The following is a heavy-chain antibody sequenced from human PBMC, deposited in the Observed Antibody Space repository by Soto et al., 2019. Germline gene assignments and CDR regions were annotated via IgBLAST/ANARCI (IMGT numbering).Heavy chain of an antibody. CDR1: GYTFTSYY. D-gene: IGHD6-19*01. Sequence: QVQLVQSGAEVKKPGASVKVSCKASGYTFTSYYMHWVRQAPGQGLEWMGIINPSGGSTSYAQKFQGRVPMTRDTSTSTGYMELSSLRSEDTAVYYCARGVAVAGGDNWFDPWGQGTLVTVSS. CDR3: ARGVAVAGGDNWFDP. J-gene: IGHJ5*02. CDR2: INPSGGST. V-gene: IGHV1-46*01.